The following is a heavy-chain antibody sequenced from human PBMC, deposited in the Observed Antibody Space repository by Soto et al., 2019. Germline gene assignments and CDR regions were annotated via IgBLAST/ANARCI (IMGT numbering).Heavy chain of an antibody. V-gene: IGHV1-3*05. CDR3: ARHGSAWDY. CDR2: INAGNGNT. J-gene: IGHJ4*02. CDR1: GYAFTSYA. D-gene: IGHD6-19*01. Sequence: QVQLVQSGAEEKKPGASVKVSCKTSGYAFTSYAMHWVRQAAGQRLEWMGWINAGNGNTKYAQKLQGKVTITRDTYSRTAYMAPSSLSSEDTAVYYCARHGSAWDYWGQGTLVTVSS.